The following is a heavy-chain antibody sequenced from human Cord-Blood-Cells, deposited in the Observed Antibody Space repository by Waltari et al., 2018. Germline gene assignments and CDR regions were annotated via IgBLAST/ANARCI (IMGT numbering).Heavy chain of an antibody. V-gene: IGHV4-4*07. CDR1: GGSISSYY. CDR3: AVTDNWNYWYFDL. D-gene: IGHD1-20*01. Sequence: QVQLQESGPGLVKPSETLSLTCTVSGGSISSYYWSWIRQPAGMGLEWIGRIYTSGSTNDNPDLKRRVTMSVDTSKNQFSLKLSSVTAADTAVYYCAVTDNWNYWYFDLWGRGTLVTVSS. J-gene: IGHJ2*01. CDR2: IYTSGST.